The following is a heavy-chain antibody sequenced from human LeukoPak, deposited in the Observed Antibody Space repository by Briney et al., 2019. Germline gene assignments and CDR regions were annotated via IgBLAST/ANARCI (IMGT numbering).Heavy chain of an antibody. CDR3: ARHVSDFDY. CDR1: GFTFSSYA. Sequence: GGSLRLSCAASGFTFSSYAMSWVRQAPGKGLEWVSAISGSGGSTYYADSVKGRFTISRDNTENSLYLQMNSLRAEDTAVYYCARHVSDFDYWGQGTLVTVSS. CDR2: ISGSGGST. J-gene: IGHJ4*02. V-gene: IGHV3-23*01.